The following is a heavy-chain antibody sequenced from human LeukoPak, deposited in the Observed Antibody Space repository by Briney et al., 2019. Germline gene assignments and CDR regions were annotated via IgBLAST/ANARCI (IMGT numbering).Heavy chain of an antibody. CDR1: GGSISSSSYY. Sequence: NPSETLSLTCTVSGGSISSSSYYWGWIRQPPGKGLEWIGSIFYSGSTYYNPSLKSRVTISVDTSKNQFSLKLTSVTAADTAVYYCAAIPRGGAVYFDWSRHGAVDYWGQGTLVTVSS. D-gene: IGHD3-9*01. CDR3: AAIPRGGAVYFDWSRHGAVDY. CDR2: IFYSGST. V-gene: IGHV4-39*07. J-gene: IGHJ4*02.